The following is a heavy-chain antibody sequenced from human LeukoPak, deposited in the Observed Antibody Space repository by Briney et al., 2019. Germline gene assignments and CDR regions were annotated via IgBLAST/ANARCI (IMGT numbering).Heavy chain of an antibody. CDR1: GYTFTSYG. D-gene: IGHD3-10*01. CDR2: ISAYNGNT. CDR3: ARGKVSVTMVRGVIANWFDP. Sequence: ASVKVSCKASGYTFTSYGISWVRPAPGQGLEWMGWISAYNGNTNYAQKLQGRVTMTTDTSTSTAYMELRSLRSDDTAVYYCARGKVSVTMVRGVIANWFDPWGQGTLVTVSS. J-gene: IGHJ5*02. V-gene: IGHV1-18*01.